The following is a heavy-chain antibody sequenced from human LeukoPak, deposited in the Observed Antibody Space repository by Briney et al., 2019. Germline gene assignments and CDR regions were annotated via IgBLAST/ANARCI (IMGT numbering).Heavy chain of an antibody. Sequence: GGSLRLSCAASGFTFSNAWMSWVRQAPGKGLEWVGLIKSKTYGGTTDCAAPVKGRFTISRDDSKNTLYLQMNSLKTEDTAVYYCATDPHSYDSSGYYNAYWGQGILVTVSS. D-gene: IGHD3-22*01. V-gene: IGHV3-15*01. CDR1: GFTFSNAW. CDR3: ATDPHSYDSSGYYNAY. CDR2: IKSKTYGGTT. J-gene: IGHJ4*02.